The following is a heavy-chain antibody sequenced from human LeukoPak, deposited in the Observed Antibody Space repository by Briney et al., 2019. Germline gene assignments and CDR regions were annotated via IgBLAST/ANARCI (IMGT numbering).Heavy chain of an antibody. CDR3: ARFSSSWYIFDY. CDR2: IIPIFGTA. D-gene: IGHD6-13*01. V-gene: IGHV1-69*05. J-gene: IGHJ4*02. Sequence: SVKVSCKASGGTFSSYAISWVRQAPGQGLEWMGGIIPIFGTANYAQKFQGRVTITTDESTSTAYMELSSLRSEDTAVYYCARFSSSWYIFDYWGQGTLVTVSS. CDR1: GGTFSSYA.